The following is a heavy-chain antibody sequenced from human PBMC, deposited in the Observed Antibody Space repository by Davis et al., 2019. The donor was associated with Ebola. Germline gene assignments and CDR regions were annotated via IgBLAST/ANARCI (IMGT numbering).Heavy chain of an antibody. CDR2: ISGSGSST. CDR1: GITFSNSA. J-gene: IGHJ4*02. CDR3: AKGGGLRPLDY. V-gene: IGHV3-23*01. Sequence: GGSLRLSCAASGITFSNSAMSWVRQAPGKGLEWVSSISGSGSSTYYADSVKGRFTISRDNSKNTLYLQLNSLRADDTAVYYCAKGGGLRPLDYWGQGTLVTVSS. D-gene: IGHD2-21*02.